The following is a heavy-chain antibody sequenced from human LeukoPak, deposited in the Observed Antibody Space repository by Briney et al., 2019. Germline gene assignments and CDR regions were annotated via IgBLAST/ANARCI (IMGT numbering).Heavy chain of an antibody. D-gene: IGHD2-2*01. J-gene: IGHJ4*02. Sequence: ASVKVSCKASGYTFTSYGISWVRQAPGQGLEWMGWISAYNGNTNYAQKRQGTVNMTPATSTSTDYMELRSLRSDDTAVYYCARVGRDWDIVVVPAAPDYWGQGTLVTASS. V-gene: IGHV1-18*01. CDR1: GYTFTSYG. CDR3: ARVGRDWDIVVVPAAPDY. CDR2: ISAYNGNT.